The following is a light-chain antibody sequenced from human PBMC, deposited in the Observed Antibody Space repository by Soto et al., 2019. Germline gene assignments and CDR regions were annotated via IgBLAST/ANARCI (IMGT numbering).Light chain of an antibody. CDR1: QSVGSD. J-gene: IGKJ4*01. CDR3: QQYNSWPLT. Sequence: IVMTQSPLSLPVTLGQPATLSFRASQSVGSDLAWYQQKPGQAPRLVIYGIFTRATGIPARFSGSGSGTEFTLTISSLQSEDSAVYYCQQYNSWPLTFGGGTKVDIK. CDR2: GIF. V-gene: IGKV3D-15*01.